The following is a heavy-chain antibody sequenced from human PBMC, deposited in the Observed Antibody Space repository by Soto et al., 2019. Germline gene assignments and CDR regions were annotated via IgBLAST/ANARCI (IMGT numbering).Heavy chain of an antibody. J-gene: IGHJ6*02. CDR1: GGTFSSYA. V-gene: IGHV1-69*01. CDR3: ARDCSSTRCSNYYYYGMDV. CDR2: IIPIFGTA. D-gene: IGHD2-2*01. Sequence: QVQLVQSGAEVKKPGSSVKVSCKASGGTFSSYAISWVRQAPGQGLEWMGGIIPIFGTANYAQKFQGRVTITADESTSTAYMELSSLRAEDTAVYYCARDCSSTRCSNYYYYGMDVWGQGTTVTVSS.